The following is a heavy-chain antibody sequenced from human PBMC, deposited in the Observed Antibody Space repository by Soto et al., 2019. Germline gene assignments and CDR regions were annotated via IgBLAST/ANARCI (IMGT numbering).Heavy chain of an antibody. V-gene: IGHV4-39*01. CDR2: IYYSGST. CDR1: GGSISSSSYY. Sequence: SETLSLTCTVSGGSISSSSYYWGWIRQPPGKGLEWIGSIYYSGSTYYNPSLKSRVTISVDTPKNQFSLKLSSVTAADTAVYYCARLADIVVVPAAVYYYYGMDVWGQGTTVTVSS. D-gene: IGHD2-2*01. J-gene: IGHJ6*02. CDR3: ARLADIVVVPAAVYYYYGMDV.